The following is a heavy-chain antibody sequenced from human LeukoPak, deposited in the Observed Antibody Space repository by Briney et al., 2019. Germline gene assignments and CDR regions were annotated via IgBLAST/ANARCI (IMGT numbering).Heavy chain of an antibody. D-gene: IGHD5-18*01. Sequence: ASVKVSCKASGYTFTSYDINWVRQATGQGLEWMGWMNPNSGNTGYAQKFQGRVTMTEDTSTDTAYMELSSLRSEDTAVYYCATSNTAIVLNWFDPWGQGTLVTVSS. CDR3: ATSNTAIVLNWFDP. V-gene: IGHV1-8*01. J-gene: IGHJ5*02. CDR1: GYTFTSYD. CDR2: MNPNSGNT.